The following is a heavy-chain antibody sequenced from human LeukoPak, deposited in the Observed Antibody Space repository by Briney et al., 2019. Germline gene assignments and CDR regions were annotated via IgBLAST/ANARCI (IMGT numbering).Heavy chain of an antibody. CDR1: GDSMRSYY. Sequence: SETLSLTCTVSGDSMRSYYWSWIRQPAGKGPQWIGRIHTSGSTNYNPSLKSRVTISVDTSKKQFSLKLSSVTAADTAVYYCARGVRGQQLVYFYYYYMDVWGKGTTVTVSS. V-gene: IGHV4-4*07. CDR3: ARGVRGQQLVYFYYYYMDV. D-gene: IGHD6-13*01. J-gene: IGHJ6*03. CDR2: IHTSGST.